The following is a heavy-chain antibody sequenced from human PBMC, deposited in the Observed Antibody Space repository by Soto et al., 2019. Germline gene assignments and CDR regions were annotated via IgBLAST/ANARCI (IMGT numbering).Heavy chain of an antibody. D-gene: IGHD3-22*01. CDR2: IYYSGST. V-gene: IGHV4-59*01. Sequence: SETLSLTCTVSGGSISSYYWSWIRQPPGKELEWIGYIYYSGSTNYNPSLTSRVTISVDTSKNQFSLKLSSVPAADTAVYYCASGPYYYDSSGYYPPMTLWGQGTMVTVSS. CDR1: GGSISSYY. J-gene: IGHJ3*01. CDR3: ASGPYYYDSSGYYPPMTL.